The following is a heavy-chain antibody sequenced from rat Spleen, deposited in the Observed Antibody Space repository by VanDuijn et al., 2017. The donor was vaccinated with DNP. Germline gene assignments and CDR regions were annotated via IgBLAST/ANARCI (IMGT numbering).Heavy chain of an antibody. CDR1: GFTFSDYG. J-gene: IGHJ3*01. CDR3: TTEMYTTDYYYGWFAY. Sequence: EVQLVESGGGLVQSGRSLKLSCAASGFTFSDYGMHWIRQAPTKGLEGVASIIYDGGSTYYRDSVKGRFPISRDNAKSSLFLQMDSLRSEDTATYYCTTEMYTTDYYYGWFAYWGQGTLVTVSS. D-gene: IGHD1-6*01. V-gene: IGHV5-19*01. CDR2: IIYDGGST.